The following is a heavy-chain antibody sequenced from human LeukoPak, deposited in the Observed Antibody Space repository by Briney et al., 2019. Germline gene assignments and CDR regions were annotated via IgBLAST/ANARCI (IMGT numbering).Heavy chain of an antibody. V-gene: IGHV3-21*01. CDR1: GFTFSSYS. D-gene: IGHD3-10*01. CDR3: ARDKLNYYGSGSYYAFDY. CDR2: ISSSSSYI. J-gene: IGHJ4*02. Sequence: GGSLRLSCAASGFTFSSYSMNWVRQAPGKGLEWVSSISSSSSYIYYADSVKGRFTISRDNAKHSLYLQMNSLRAEDTAVYYCARDKLNYYGSGSYYAFDYWGQGTLVTVSS.